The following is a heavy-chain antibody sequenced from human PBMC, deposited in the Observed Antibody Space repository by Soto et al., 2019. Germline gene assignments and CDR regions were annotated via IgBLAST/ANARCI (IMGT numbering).Heavy chain of an antibody. J-gene: IGHJ6*02. CDR3: ANGYSSSRSPPYYYYGMDV. D-gene: IGHD6-13*01. Sequence: QVQLVESGGGVVQPGRSLRLSCAASGFTFSTYGMHWVRQAPGKGLEWVAVISYDGSNKYYADSVKGRFTISRDNSKNTLYLQMNSLRAEDTAVYYCANGYSSSRSPPYYYYGMDVWGQGTTVTVSS. CDR1: GFTFSTYG. CDR2: ISYDGSNK. V-gene: IGHV3-30-3*01.